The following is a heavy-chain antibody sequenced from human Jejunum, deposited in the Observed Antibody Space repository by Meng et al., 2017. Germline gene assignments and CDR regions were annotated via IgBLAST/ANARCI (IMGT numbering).Heavy chain of an antibody. CDR1: GGSISTGDW. Sequence: LGSWPGVLNPSAVRALTCGSSGGSISTGDWWSWVRQPPGKGLEWIGEIHHSGSTNYNPSLKSRVTISVDKSKNQFSLKLNSVTAADTAVYXXAREXSXXYRHFDYWGQGTLVTVSS. V-gene: IGHV4-4*02. CDR3: AREXSXXYRHFDY. J-gene: IGHJ4*02. CDR2: IHHSGST. D-gene: IGHD3-3*01.